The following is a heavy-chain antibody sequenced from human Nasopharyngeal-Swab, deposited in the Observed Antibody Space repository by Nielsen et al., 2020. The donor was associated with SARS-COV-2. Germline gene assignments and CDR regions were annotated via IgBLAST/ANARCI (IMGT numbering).Heavy chain of an antibody. CDR2: IGTAGDT. Sequence: GESLKISCAASGFTFSSYDMHWVRQATGKGLEWVSAIGTAGDTYYPGSVKGRFTISRENAKNSLYLQMNSLRAGDTAVYYCARTGAGTHYWYFDLWGRGTLVTVSS. D-gene: IGHD6-19*01. CDR3: ARTGAGTHYWYFDL. V-gene: IGHV3-13*01. CDR1: GFTFSSYD. J-gene: IGHJ2*01.